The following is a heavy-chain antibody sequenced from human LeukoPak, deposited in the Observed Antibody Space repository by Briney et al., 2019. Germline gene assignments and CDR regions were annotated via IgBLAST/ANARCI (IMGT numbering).Heavy chain of an antibody. CDR3: AGRGSGSGTFDV. CDR1: GGSISNLDYY. V-gene: IGHV4-61*02. J-gene: IGHJ3*01. CDR2: IYTSGGT. D-gene: IGHD1-1*01. Sequence: SETLSLTCTVSGGSISNLDYYWTWIRQPAGKRLEWIGRIYTSGGTNYNPSLKSRVTMSVDKSKNQISLNLASLTAADTALHYCAGRGSGSGTFDVWGPGTFVTVSS.